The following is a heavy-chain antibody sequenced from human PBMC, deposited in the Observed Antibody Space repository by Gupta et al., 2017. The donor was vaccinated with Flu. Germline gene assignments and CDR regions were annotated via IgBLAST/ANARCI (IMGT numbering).Heavy chain of an antibody. CDR1: GFTFSSYA. CDR2: ISGSGGST. CDR3: AKEASSYGQWLVYFDY. V-gene: IGHV3-23*01. D-gene: IGHD6-19*01. J-gene: IGHJ4*02. Sequence: EVQLLESGGGLVQPGGSLRLSCAASGFTFSSYAMNWVRQAPGKGLEWVSAISGSGGSTYYADSVKGRFTISRDNSKNTLYLQMNSLRAEDTAVYYCAKEASSYGQWLVYFDYWGQGTLVTVSS.